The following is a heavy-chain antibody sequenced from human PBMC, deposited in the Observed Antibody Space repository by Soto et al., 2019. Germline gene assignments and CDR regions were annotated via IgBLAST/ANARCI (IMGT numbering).Heavy chain of an antibody. D-gene: IGHD1-26*01. CDR3: ARDPMSGSQKLYFDY. J-gene: IGHJ4*02. Sequence: GGSLRLSCAASGFSFSSYSMSWVRQAPGKGLEWVSYISGGGGTTYYADSVKGRFTISRDNAKKSLYLQLSSLRDVDTAVYYCARDPMSGSQKLYFDYWGQGTLVTVSS. CDR2: ISGGGGTT. V-gene: IGHV3-48*02. CDR1: GFSFSSYS.